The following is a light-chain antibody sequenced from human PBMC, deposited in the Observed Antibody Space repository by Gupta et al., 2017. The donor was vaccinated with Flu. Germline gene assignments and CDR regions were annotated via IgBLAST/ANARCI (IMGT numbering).Light chain of an antibody. CDR2: EDN. Sequence: QSVLTQPPSVSPAPGQEVTMSSSGSRFKIGNNYVSWYHPVPAPAPNLLIFEDNRRLSAIADRFSGSKYATSATMSITGLQTGEEADYYWDSGDDGRKDLLFGGGTKLTVL. J-gene: IGLJ2*01. CDR3: DSGDDGRKDLL. CDR1: RFKIGNNY. V-gene: IGLV1-51*01.